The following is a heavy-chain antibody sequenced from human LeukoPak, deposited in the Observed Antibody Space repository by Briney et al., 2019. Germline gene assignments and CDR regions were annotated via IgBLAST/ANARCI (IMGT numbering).Heavy chain of an antibody. V-gene: IGHV3-73*01. Sequence: GGSLRLSCAASGFTFSGSAMHWVRQASGKGLEWVGRIRSKANSYATAYAASVKGRFTISRDDSKNTAYLQMNSLKTEDTAVCYCTRLATDYYGMDVWGQGTTVTVSS. CDR3: TRLATDYYGMDV. CDR1: GFTFSGSA. D-gene: IGHD5-12*01. J-gene: IGHJ6*02. CDR2: IRSKANSYAT.